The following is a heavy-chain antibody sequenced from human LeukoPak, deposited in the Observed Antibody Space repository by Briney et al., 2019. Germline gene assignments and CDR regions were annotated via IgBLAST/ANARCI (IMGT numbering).Heavy chain of an antibody. J-gene: IGHJ1*01. Sequence: GGSLRLSCAASGFTFSNHWLSWVRQAPGKGLEWVANINLDGSEKRYLDSVKGRFTISGDNARNSLYLQMNSLTAKDTAVYYCANGAEWPDVWGQGTLVTVSS. D-gene: IGHD3-3*01. CDR3: ANGAEWPDV. CDR2: INLDGSEK. CDR1: GFTFSNHW. V-gene: IGHV3-7*01.